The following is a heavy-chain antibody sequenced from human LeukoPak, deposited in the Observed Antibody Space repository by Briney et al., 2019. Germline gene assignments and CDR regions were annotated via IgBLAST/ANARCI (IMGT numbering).Heavy chain of an antibody. D-gene: IGHD3-10*01. CDR1: GFTFSTYS. J-gene: IGHJ4*02. CDR2: VWYDGSKK. V-gene: IGHV3-33*08. Sequence: PGGSLRLSCAASGFTFSTYSMNWVRQAPGKGLEWVAVVWYDGSKKYYEDSVKGRFTISRDNSKSTLSLQMNSLRAEDTAVYYCARGISSDSGSLDYWGQGTLVTVSS. CDR3: ARGISSDSGSLDY.